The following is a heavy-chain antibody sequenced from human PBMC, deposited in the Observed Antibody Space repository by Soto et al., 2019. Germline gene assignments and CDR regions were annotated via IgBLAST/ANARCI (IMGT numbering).Heavy chain of an antibody. V-gene: IGHV3-74*01. J-gene: IGHJ5*02. D-gene: IGHD6-13*01. CDR1: GFTFSSYW. CDR3: ARVLGIAAAGRFDP. CDR2: INSDGSST. Sequence: GGSLRLSCAASGFTFSSYWMHWVRQAPGKGLVWVSRINSDGSSTSYADFVKGRFTISRDNAKNTLYLQMNSLRAEDTAVYYCARVLGIAAAGRFDPWGQGTLVTVSS.